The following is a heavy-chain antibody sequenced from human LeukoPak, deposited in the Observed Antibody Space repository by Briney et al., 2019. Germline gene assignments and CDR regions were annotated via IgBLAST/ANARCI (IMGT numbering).Heavy chain of an antibody. D-gene: IGHD5-12*01. V-gene: IGHV3-74*01. Sequence: TGGSLRLSCEASGFTFSTYWMHWVRQAPGKELVYVSRINPDGSSTSYADSVKGRFTISRDNAKNTLYLQMNSLRVEDTAVYSCAITTYSGAWLDFWGQGTLVTVSS. CDR3: AITTYSGAWLDF. CDR2: INPDGSST. J-gene: IGHJ4*02. CDR1: GFTFSTYW.